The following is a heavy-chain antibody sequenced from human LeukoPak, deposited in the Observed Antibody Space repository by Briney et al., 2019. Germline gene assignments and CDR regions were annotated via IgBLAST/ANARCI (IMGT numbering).Heavy chain of an antibody. CDR2: IVGSGDNT. V-gene: IGHV3-23*01. J-gene: IGHJ4*02. Sequence: GGSLRLSCAASGFTFSSNAMSWVRQAPGKGLEWVSGIVGSGDNTYYTESVKRLFTISGDNSKNTLFLEMNSLRAEDTAVYCCAKYLVWSWYYIDCWGQGTLVTVSS. CDR3: AKYLVWSWYYIDC. CDR1: GFTFSSNA. D-gene: IGHD2-8*02.